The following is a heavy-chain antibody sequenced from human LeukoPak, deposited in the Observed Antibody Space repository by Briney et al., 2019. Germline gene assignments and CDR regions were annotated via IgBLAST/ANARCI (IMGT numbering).Heavy chain of an antibody. J-gene: IGHJ6*03. V-gene: IGHV1-69*05. CDR3: ARDELAARLPVWGDYYYYMDV. Sequence: SVKVSCKASGGTFSSYAISWVRQAPGQGLEWMGGIIPIFGTANYAQEFQGRVTITTDESTSTAYMELSSLRSEDTAVYYCARDELAARLPVWGDYYYYMDVWGKGTTVTVSS. CDR2: IIPIFGTA. D-gene: IGHD6-6*01. CDR1: GGTFSSYA.